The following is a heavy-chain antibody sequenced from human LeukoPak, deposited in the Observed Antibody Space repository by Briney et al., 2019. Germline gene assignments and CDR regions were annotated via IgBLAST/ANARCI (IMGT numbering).Heavy chain of an antibody. CDR1: GFTFDDYA. V-gene: IGHV3-9*03. J-gene: IGHJ4*02. Sequence: GGSLRLSCAASGFTFDDYAMHWVRQAPGKGLEWVSGISWNSGSIGSADSVKGRFTISRDNAKNSLYLQMNSLRAEDMALYYCAKGGYSYGYPFDYWGQGTLVTVSS. CDR3: AKGGYSYGYPFDY. D-gene: IGHD5-18*01. CDR2: ISWNSGSI.